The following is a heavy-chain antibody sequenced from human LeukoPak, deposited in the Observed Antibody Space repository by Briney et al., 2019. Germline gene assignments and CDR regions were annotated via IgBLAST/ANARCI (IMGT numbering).Heavy chain of an antibody. Sequence: PGGSLRLSCAASGFTFSSNYMTWVRQAPGKGLEWVSIIYSGGSTYYADSVKGRFTISRDDSKNTLYLQMNSLRAEDTAVYYCARDPRAVALHYYGLDVWGKGTTVTVSS. CDR3: ARDPRAVALHYYGLDV. V-gene: IGHV3-53*01. CDR1: GFTFSSNY. D-gene: IGHD6-19*01. CDR2: IYSGGST. J-gene: IGHJ6*04.